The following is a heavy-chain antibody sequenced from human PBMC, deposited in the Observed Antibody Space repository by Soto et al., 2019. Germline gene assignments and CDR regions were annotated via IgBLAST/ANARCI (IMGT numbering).Heavy chain of an antibody. V-gene: IGHV1-46*01. CDR2: INPSGGST. J-gene: IGHJ6*02. D-gene: IGHD2-15*01. CDR1: GYTFTSYY. CDR3: ARDLYCSGGSCYSYSMDV. Sequence: ASAKVSCKASGYTFTSYYMHCVRQAPGQGLEWMGIINPSGGSTSYAQKFQGRVTMTRDTPTSTVYMELSSLRSEDTAVYYCARDLYCSGGSCYSYSMDVWGQGTTVTVSS.